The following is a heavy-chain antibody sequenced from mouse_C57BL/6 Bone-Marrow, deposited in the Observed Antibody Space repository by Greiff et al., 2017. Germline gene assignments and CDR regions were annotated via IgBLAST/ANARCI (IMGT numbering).Heavy chain of an antibody. CDR2: IYPRSVNT. D-gene: IGHD2-4*01. CDR1: GYTFTSYG. CDR3: ARCDYGIWYFDV. V-gene: IGHV1-81*01. J-gene: IGHJ1*03. Sequence: VKLMESGAELARPGASVKLSCKASGYTFTSYGISWVKQRTGQGLEWIGEIYPRSVNTYYNEKFKGKATLTADKSSSTAYMELRSLTSEDAAVYFCARCDYGIWYFDVGGTGTTVTVSS.